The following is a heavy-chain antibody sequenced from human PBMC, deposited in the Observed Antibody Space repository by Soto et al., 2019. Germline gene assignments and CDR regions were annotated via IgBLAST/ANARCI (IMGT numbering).Heavy chain of an antibody. V-gene: IGHV3-30-3*01. Sequence: QVQLVESGGGVVQPGRSLRLSCAASGFTFSSYAMHWVRQAPGKGLEWMAVMSYDGSNKYYADSVKGRFTISRDNSKNTLYLQMNSLRPEDTALYYCVRDGGAYWGQGTLVIVSS. CDR3: VRDGGAY. CDR2: MSYDGSNK. D-gene: IGHD3-16*01. J-gene: IGHJ4*02. CDR1: GFTFSSYA.